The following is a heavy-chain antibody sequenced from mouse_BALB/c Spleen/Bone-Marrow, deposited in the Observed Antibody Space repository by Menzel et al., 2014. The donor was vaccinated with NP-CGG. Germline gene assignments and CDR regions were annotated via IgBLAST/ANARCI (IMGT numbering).Heavy chain of an antibody. CDR3: SRGRRDALDY. V-gene: IGHV1S81*02. J-gene: IGHJ4*01. Sequence: GAELVKPGASVKLSCKASGYTFTSYYMYWVKPRPGQGLEWFGEINPSNGGTNFNEKFKNKATLTVDKSSSTAYMQLSSLTSEDSAVYYCSRGRRDALDYWGQGTSVTVSS. CDR2: INPSNGGT. CDR1: GYTFTSYY.